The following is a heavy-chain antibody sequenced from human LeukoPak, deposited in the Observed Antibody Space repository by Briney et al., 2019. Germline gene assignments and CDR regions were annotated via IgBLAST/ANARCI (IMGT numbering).Heavy chain of an antibody. J-gene: IGHJ4*02. V-gene: IGHV3-7*05. CDR2: INEDGSGK. Sequence: QAGGSLRLSCVASGFTFSTCWMTWVRQAPGKGLECVANINEDGSGKYYVDSVKGRFTISRDNSKNTLYLQMNSLRAEDTAVYYCAKDTTWIQLWFGYWGQGTLVTVSS. CDR1: GFTFSTCW. D-gene: IGHD5-18*01. CDR3: AKDTTWIQLWFGY.